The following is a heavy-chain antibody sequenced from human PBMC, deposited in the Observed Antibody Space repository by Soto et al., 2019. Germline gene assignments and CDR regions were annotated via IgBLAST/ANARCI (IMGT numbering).Heavy chain of an antibody. V-gene: IGHV3-73*01. CDR2: IRSKADNYAT. D-gene: IGHD1-26*01. Sequence: GGSLRLSCAVSGFTFSVSAIHWVRQASGKGLEWVGRIRSKADNYATAYGASVKGRFSISRDDSKNTAYLQMSSLNTEDTAVYYCARLAEWEYYDGMDVWGQGTTVTVSS. CDR1: GFTFSVSA. CDR3: ARLAEWEYYDGMDV. J-gene: IGHJ6*02.